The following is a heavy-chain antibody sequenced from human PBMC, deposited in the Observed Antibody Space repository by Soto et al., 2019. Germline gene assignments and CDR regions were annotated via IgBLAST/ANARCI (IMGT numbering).Heavy chain of an antibody. CDR1: GFTFSSYA. J-gene: IGHJ6*02. D-gene: IGHD3-3*01. CDR3: AKTEDYYDFWSELIMDV. V-gene: IGHV3-23*01. CDR2: ISVSGGST. Sequence: GGSLRLSCAASGFTFSSYAMSWVRQAPGKGLEWVSAISVSGGSTYYADSVKGRFTISRDNSKNTLYLQMNSLRAEDTAVYYCAKTEDYYDFWSELIMDVWGQGTTVTVSS.